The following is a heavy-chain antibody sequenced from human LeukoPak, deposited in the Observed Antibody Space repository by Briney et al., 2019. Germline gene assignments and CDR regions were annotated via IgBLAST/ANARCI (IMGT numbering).Heavy chain of an antibody. V-gene: IGHV4-34*01. Sequence: SETLSLTCAVYGGSFSGYYWSWIRQPPGKGLEWIGEINHSGSTNYNPSLKSRVTISVDTSKNQFSLKLSSVTAADTAVYYCARGLVDYWGQGTLVTVSS. CDR2: INHSGST. CDR1: GGSFSGYY. J-gene: IGHJ4*02. CDR3: ARGLVDY.